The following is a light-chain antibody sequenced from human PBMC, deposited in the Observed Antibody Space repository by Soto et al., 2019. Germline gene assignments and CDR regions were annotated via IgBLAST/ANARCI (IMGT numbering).Light chain of an antibody. V-gene: IGKV4-1*01. J-gene: IGKJ2*01. CDR3: QQYYNTPYT. CDR1: QSVLHSSKNENY. CDR2: WAS. Sequence: DIVMTQSPDSLAVSLGERATINRKSSQSVLHSSKNENYLSWYQQKPGQPPKLLIYWASTRESGVPDRFSGSGSGTDFALTIDSLQAEDVAVYYCQQYYNTPYTFGQGTKLEIK.